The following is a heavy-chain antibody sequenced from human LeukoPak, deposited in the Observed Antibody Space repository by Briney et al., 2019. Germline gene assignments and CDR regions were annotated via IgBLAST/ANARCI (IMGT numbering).Heavy chain of an antibody. CDR3: ARAASGSSPSDY. Sequence: GGSLRLSCAASGFTVSSSYMSWVRQAPGKGLEWVSVIYSGGTIYYADSVKGRFTISRDNSKNTLYLQMNSLRAEDTAVYYCARAASGSSPSDYWGQGIQVTVSS. J-gene: IGHJ4*02. D-gene: IGHD3-10*01. CDR1: GFTVSSSY. CDR2: IYSGGTI. V-gene: IGHV3-53*01.